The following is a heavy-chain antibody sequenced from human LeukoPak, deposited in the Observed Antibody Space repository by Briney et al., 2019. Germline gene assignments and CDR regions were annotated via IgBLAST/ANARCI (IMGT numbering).Heavy chain of an antibody. Sequence: GESLKISCKGSGYSFTSYWIGWVRQMPGKGLEWMGIIYPGDSDTRYSPSFQGQVTISADKSISTAYLQWSSLKASDTAMYYCARTARAPQYYYDSSGYYPYYFDYWGQGTLVTVSS. J-gene: IGHJ4*02. CDR1: GYSFTSYW. CDR2: IYPGDSDT. CDR3: ARTARAPQYYYDSSGYYPYYFDY. D-gene: IGHD3-22*01. V-gene: IGHV5-51*01.